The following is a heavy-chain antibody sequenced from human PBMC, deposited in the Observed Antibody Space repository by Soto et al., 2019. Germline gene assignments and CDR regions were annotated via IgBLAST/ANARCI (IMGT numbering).Heavy chain of an antibody. J-gene: IGHJ3*02. CDR2: ISAYNGNT. CDR3: ARYCSGGSCYTDAFDI. CDR1: GYTFTSYG. Sequence: ASVKVSCKASGYTFTSYGISRVRQAPGQGLEWMGWISAYNGNTNYAQKLQGRVTMTTDTSTSTAYMELRSLRSDDTAVYYCARYCSGGSCYTDAFDIWGQGTMVTVSS. V-gene: IGHV1-18*01. D-gene: IGHD2-15*01.